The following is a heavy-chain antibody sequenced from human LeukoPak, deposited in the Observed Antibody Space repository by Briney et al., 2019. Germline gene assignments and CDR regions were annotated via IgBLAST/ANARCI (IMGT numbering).Heavy chain of an antibody. CDR1: GFTFSSFA. CDR2: ISYNGNNK. J-gene: IGHJ4*02. D-gene: IGHD6-19*01. CDR3: VAYSSGWYVVY. Sequence: GRSLRLSCAASGFTFSSFAMHWVRQAPGKGLEWVALISYNGNNKYNADSVKGRFTVSRDNSKNTLYLQMNSLRPEDTAVYYCVAYSSGWYVVYWGQGTLVTVSS. V-gene: IGHV3-30*04.